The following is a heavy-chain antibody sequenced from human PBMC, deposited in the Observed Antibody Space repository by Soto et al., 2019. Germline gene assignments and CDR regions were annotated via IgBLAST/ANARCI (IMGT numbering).Heavy chain of an antibody. Sequence: GGSLRLSCAASGFTFKTYAMSWVRQAPGKGLEWVSTINPSGGSTYYPDSVKGRFTISRDNSKDTLYLQMDSLRADDTAVYYCAKGANYYGIFDYWGQGTLVTVSS. J-gene: IGHJ4*02. CDR3: AKGANYYGIFDY. D-gene: IGHD3-22*01. CDR2: INPSGGST. V-gene: IGHV3-23*01. CDR1: GFTFKTYA.